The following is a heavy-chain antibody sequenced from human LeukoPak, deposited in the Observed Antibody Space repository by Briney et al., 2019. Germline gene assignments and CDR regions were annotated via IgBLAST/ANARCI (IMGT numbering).Heavy chain of an antibody. CDR3: ARSSVGSSSTSFDY. D-gene: IGHD6-6*01. J-gene: IGHJ4*02. Sequence: SVKVSCKASGYTFTSYAMNWVRQAPGQGLEWMGGIIPIFGTANYAQKFQGRVTITADESTSTAYMELSSLRSEDTAVYYCARSSVGSSSTSFDYWGQGTLVTVSS. V-gene: IGHV1-69*13. CDR1: GYTFTSYA. CDR2: IIPIFGTA.